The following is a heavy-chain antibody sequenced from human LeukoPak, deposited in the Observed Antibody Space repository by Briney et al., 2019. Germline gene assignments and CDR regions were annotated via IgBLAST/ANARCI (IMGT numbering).Heavy chain of an antibody. J-gene: IGHJ3*02. CDR1: GFTFSTFSTYS. Sequence: KTGGSLRLSCAASGFTFSTFSTYSMNWVRQAPGKGLEWVSFISTSSSYKYYADPVKGRFTISRDNAKNSLYLQMNSLRAEDTAVYYCARVRPGQWLLRDAFDIWGQGTMVTVSS. CDR2: ISTSSSYK. V-gene: IGHV3-21*01. CDR3: ARVRPGQWLLRDAFDI. D-gene: IGHD6-19*01.